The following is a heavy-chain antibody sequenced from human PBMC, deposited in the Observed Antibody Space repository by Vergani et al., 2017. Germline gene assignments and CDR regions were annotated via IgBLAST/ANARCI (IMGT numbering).Heavy chain of an antibody. D-gene: IGHD3-22*01. Sequence: QVQLQESGPGLVKPSQTLSLTCTVSGGSISSGDYYWSWIRQPPGKGLEWIGYIYYSGSTYYNPSLKSRVTISVDTSKNQFSLKLSSVTAADTAVYYCARAYYYDSSCYYLYYYYGMDVWGQGTTVTVSS. V-gene: IGHV4-30-4*08. J-gene: IGHJ6*02. CDR1: GGSISSGDYY. CDR3: ARAYYYDSSCYYLYYYYGMDV. CDR2: IYYSGST.